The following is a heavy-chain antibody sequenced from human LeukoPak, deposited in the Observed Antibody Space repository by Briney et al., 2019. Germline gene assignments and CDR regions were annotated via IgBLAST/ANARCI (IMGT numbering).Heavy chain of an antibody. CDR2: INHSGST. J-gene: IGHJ4*02. D-gene: IGHD6-13*01. CDR1: GGSFSGYY. V-gene: IGHV4-34*01. CDR3: ARGFARYSSRLTAIAIDY. Sequence: PSETLSLTCAVYGGSFSGYYWSWIRQPPGKGLEWIGEINHSGSTNYNPSLKSRVTISVDTSKNQFSLKLSSVTAADTAVYYCARGFARYSSRLTAIAIDYWGQGTLVTVSS.